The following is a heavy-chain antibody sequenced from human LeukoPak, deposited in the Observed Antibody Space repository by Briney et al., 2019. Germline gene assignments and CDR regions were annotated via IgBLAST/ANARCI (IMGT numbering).Heavy chain of an antibody. V-gene: IGHV1-8*02. CDR2: MNPNTGNT. J-gene: IGHJ4*02. CDR1: GYTFTSYY. Sequence: GASVKVSCKASGYTFTSYYMHWVRQAAGQGLEWMGWMNPNTGNTGYAQQFQGRVTMTRDTSISTVYMELDSLRSEDTAVYYCARALTSYDSSSFGYWGQGTLVTVSS. D-gene: IGHD3-22*01. CDR3: ARALTSYDSSSFGY.